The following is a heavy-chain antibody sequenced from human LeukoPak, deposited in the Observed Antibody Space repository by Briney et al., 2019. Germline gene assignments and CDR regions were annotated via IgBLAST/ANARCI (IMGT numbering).Heavy chain of an antibody. D-gene: IGHD6-19*01. J-gene: IGHJ4*02. Sequence: SQTLSLTCAISGDSVSSNSAAWNWIRQSPLRGLEWLGRTYYRSKWYNDYAVSGKGRVTINPDTSKNQFSLQLNSVTPEDTAVYYCAREATGWRPLDFWGQGTLVTVSS. CDR2: TYYRSKWYN. CDR3: AREATGWRPLDF. V-gene: IGHV6-1*01. CDR1: GDSVSSNSAA.